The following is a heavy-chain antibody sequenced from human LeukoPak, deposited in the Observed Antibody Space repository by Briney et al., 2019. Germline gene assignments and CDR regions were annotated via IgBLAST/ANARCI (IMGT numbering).Heavy chain of an antibody. CDR1: GGTFSSYA. V-gene: IGHV1-69*13. CDR2: IIPIFGTA. D-gene: IGHD3-16*01. Sequence: GASVKVSCKASGGTFSSYAISWVRQAPGQGLEWMGGIIPIFGTANYAQKFQGRVTITADESTSTAYMELSSLRSEDTAMYYCAREKIGTGTVLGKDYYYMDVWGKGTTVTVSS. J-gene: IGHJ6*03. CDR3: AREKIGTGTVLGKDYYYMDV.